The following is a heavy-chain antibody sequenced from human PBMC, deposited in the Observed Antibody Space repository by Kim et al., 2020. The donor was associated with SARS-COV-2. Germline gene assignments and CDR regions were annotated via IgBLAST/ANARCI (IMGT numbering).Heavy chain of an antibody. CDR1: GFTFSSYG. Sequence: GGSLRLSCAASGFTFSSYGMHWVRQAPGKGLEWVAVISYDGSNKYYADSVKGRFTISRDNSKNTLYLQMNSLRAEDTAVYYCAKGGVVPAAPYYGMDVWGQGTTVTVSS. V-gene: IGHV3-30*18. CDR2: ISYDGSNK. D-gene: IGHD2-2*01. CDR3: AKGGVVPAAPYYGMDV. J-gene: IGHJ6*02.